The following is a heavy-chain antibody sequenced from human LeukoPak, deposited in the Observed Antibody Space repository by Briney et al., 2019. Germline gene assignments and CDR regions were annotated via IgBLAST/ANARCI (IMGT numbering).Heavy chain of an antibody. Sequence: SEPLSLTCAVHGGSFSGSYWTWMRQTPGKGPEWIGENTHAGRTAYNPSFRSVATISVDTSHSQFSLQLSSVTAADTAVYYCARGLGEGYPDHWGQGTLVTVSS. CDR2: NTHAGRT. V-gene: IGHV4-34*01. J-gene: IGHJ4*02. D-gene: IGHD5-24*01. CDR3: ARGLGEGYPDH. CDR1: GGSFSGSY.